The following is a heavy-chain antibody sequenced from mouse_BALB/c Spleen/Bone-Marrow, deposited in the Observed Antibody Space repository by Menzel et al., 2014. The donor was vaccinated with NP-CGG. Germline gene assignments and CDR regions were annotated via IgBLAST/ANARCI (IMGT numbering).Heavy chain of an antibody. V-gene: IGHV14-3*02. CDR2: IDPANGNT. D-gene: IGHD4-1*01. J-gene: IGHJ4*01. CDR3: ARWEYYAMDY. Sequence: VQLKESGAELVKPGASVKLSCTASGFNIKDTYMHWVKQRPEQGLEWIGRIDPANGNTKYDPKFQGKATITADTSSNTAYLQLSSLTSEDTVVYYCARWEYYAMDYWGQGTSITVSS. CDR1: GFNIKDTY.